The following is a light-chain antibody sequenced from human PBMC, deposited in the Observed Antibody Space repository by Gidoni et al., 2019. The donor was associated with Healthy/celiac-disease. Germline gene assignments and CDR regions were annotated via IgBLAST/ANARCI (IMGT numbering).Light chain of an antibody. CDR2: DVS. CDR3: RSYTSSSTQV. CDR1: SSDVGGYNY. Sequence: QSALTQPASVSGSPGQSITISCTVTSSDVGGYNYVSWYQQHPGKAPKLMIYDVSNRPSGVSNRFSGSKSGNTASLTISGLQAEDEADYYCRSYTSSSTQVFGTGTKVTVL. V-gene: IGLV2-14*01. J-gene: IGLJ1*01.